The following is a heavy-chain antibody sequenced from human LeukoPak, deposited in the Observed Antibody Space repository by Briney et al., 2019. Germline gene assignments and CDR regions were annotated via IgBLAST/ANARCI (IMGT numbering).Heavy chain of an antibody. Sequence: GGSLRLSCAASGFTFTTYWMHWVRQAPGKGLVWVSHINSDGSITSYADSVKGRFTISRDNAKNTLYLQMNSLRAEDTAEYYCARDAVDTANAVWGQGTTVTVSS. CDR3: ARDAVDTANAV. V-gene: IGHV3-74*01. CDR1: GFTFTTYW. J-gene: IGHJ6*02. D-gene: IGHD5-18*01. CDR2: INSDGSIT.